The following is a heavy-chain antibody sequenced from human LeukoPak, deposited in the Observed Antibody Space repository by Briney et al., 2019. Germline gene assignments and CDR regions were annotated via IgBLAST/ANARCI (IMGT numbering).Heavy chain of an antibody. Sequence: PGGSLRLSCAASGFTFSSYWMTWVRQAPGKGLEWVANIKQDRSEKYYVDSVKGRFTISRDNAKNSRYLQMNSLRAEDTGVYYCARDLESFSWYGYWGQGTLVTV. D-gene: IGHD6-13*01. J-gene: IGHJ4*02. CDR3: ARDLESFSWYGY. CDR2: IKQDRSEK. CDR1: GFTFSSYW. V-gene: IGHV3-7*04.